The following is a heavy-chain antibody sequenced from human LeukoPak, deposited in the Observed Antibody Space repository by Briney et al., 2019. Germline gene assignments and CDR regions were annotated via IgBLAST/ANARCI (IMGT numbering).Heavy chain of an antibody. CDR3: ARDRVRETMIVAVTLLDY. CDR2: ISAYNGNT. D-gene: IGHD3-22*01. V-gene: IGHV1-18*01. CDR1: GYTFTSYG. Sequence: ASVKVSCKASGYTFTSYGISWVRRAPGQGLEWMGWISAYNGNTNYAQKLQGRVTMTTDTSTSTAYMELRSLRSDDTAVYYCARDRVRETMIVAVTLLDYWGQGTLVTVSS. J-gene: IGHJ4*02.